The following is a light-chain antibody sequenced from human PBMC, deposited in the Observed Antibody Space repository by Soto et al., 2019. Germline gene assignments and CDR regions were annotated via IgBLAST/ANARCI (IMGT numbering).Light chain of an antibody. Sequence: EIVLTQSPATLSLSPGERATLSCRASESFIANLGWYQQKPCQAPRLLIYAASTRATGIPDSFSGSGSGTDFTFTISRLEPEDFAVYYCQHYGTSMTFGQGTRLEIK. CDR1: ESFIAN. CDR2: AAS. V-gene: IGKV3-20*01. CDR3: QHYGTSMT. J-gene: IGKJ5*01.